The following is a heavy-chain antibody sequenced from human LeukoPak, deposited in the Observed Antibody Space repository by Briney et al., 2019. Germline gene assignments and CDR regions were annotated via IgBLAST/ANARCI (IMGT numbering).Heavy chain of an antibody. V-gene: IGHV3-49*03. D-gene: IGHD2-15*01. J-gene: IGHJ5*02. CDR3: TRDRGYCSGGSCHRWFDP. CDR1: GFTFGDYA. Sequence: GGSLRLSCTASGFTFGDYAMSWFRQAPGKGLEWVGFIRSKAYGGTTEYAASVKGRFTISRDDSKSIAYLQMNSLKTEDTAVYYCTRDRGYCSGGSCHRWFDPWGQGTLVTVSS. CDR2: IRSKAYGGTT.